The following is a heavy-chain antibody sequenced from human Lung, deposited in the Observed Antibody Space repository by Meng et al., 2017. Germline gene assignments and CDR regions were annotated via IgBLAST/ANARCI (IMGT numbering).Heavy chain of an antibody. Sequence: QVQLVQAGAEVKKPGASMKVSCKASGYIFTNYDISWVRQAPGQGLEWMGWISVKNGEAKYPQNFQGRVTMTTDTTTSTAYMELRSLTSDDTAVYYCARYVPNGSFWYFDFWGRGTLVTASS. CDR1: GYIFTNYD. CDR2: ISVKNGEA. V-gene: IGHV1-18*01. CDR3: ARYVPNGSFWYFDF. D-gene: IGHD6-13*01. J-gene: IGHJ2*01.